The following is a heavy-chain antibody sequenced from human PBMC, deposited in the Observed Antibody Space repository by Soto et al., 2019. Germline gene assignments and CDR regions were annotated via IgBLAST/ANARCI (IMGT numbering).Heavy chain of an antibody. J-gene: IGHJ3*01. Sequence: EVQLVESGGGLVKPGESLTLSCAASGFTFSSTTINWVRQAPGKGLEWVSSISSSSSYIYYADTVKGRFTISRDNAKNSLFLQMDSLRADDTAVYFCAKDVGEVVSIAAFDVWGQGTLVTVPS. D-gene: IGHD5-12*01. V-gene: IGHV3-21*01. CDR2: ISSSSSYI. CDR3: AKDVGEVVSIAAFDV. CDR1: GFTFSSTT.